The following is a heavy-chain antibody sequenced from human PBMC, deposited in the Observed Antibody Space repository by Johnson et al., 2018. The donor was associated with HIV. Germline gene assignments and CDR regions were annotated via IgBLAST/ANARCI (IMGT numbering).Heavy chain of an antibody. J-gene: IGHJ3*01. CDR2: ISYDGSNK. V-gene: IGHV3-30-3*01. Sequence: QVQLVESGGGLVQPGGSLRLSCAASGFTFSSYAMHWVRQAPGKGLEWVAVISYDGSNKYYADSVKGRFTISRDNAKNSLYLQMNSLRAEDTAVYYCARDQWVRRVVVFDDAFDVWGQGTMVTVSS. CDR1: GFTFSSYA. D-gene: IGHD2-15*01. CDR3: ARDQWVRRVVVFDDAFDV.